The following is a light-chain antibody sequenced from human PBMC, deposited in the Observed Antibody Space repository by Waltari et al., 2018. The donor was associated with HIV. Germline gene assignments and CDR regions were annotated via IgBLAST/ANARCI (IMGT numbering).Light chain of an antibody. CDR3: QQYNNWPGIT. CDR2: GAS. Sequence: EILMSQSPATLSVSPGERATLSCRGIQSLNHNLAWYQQKHGQDPRPLIYGASTEATGIPARFSGSGSGTEFTLTISSLQSEDFAVYYCQQYNNWPGITFGPGTKVDIK. V-gene: IGKV3-15*01. J-gene: IGKJ3*01. CDR1: QSLNHN.